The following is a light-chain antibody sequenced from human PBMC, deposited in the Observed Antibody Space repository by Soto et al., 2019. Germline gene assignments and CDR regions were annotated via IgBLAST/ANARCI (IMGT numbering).Light chain of an antibody. CDR3: NSYTTTTFAV. Sequence: QSALTQPPSVSGSPGQSVTISCTGTSSDVGSHNRVSWYQQSPGTAPRLLIYEVSNRPSGVPDRFSGSKSGNTASLTISGLQAEDEADYYCNSYTTTTFAVFGGGTKLTVL. CDR1: SSDVGSHNR. CDR2: EVS. V-gene: IGLV2-18*02. J-gene: IGLJ2*01.